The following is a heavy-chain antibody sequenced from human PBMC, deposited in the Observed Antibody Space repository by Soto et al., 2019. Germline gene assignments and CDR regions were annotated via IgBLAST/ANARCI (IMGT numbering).Heavy chain of an antibody. J-gene: IGHJ4*02. CDR1: GGTFSSYA. CDR3: AGCSSTSCSLGDY. V-gene: IGHV1-69*06. D-gene: IGHD2-2*01. CDR2: VIPIFGTA. Sequence: SVKVSCKASGGTFSSYAISWVRQAPGQGLEWMGGVIPIFGTANYAQKFQGRVTITADKSTSTAYMELSSLRSEDTAVYYCAGCSSTSCSLGDYWGQGTLVTVSS.